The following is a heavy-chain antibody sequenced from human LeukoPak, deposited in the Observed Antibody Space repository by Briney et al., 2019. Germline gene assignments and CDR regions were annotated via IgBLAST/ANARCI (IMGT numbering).Heavy chain of an antibody. CDR1: GGSINSGSYY. Sequence: PSQTLSLTCTVSGGSINSGSYYWSWIRQPAGKGLEWIGRIYTSGSTKYNPSLKSRVTISVDTSKNQFSLKLSSVTAADTAVYYCARRGGATVTTIPFNYWGQGTLVTVSS. CDR3: ARRGGATVTTIPFNY. J-gene: IGHJ4*02. D-gene: IGHD4-17*01. V-gene: IGHV4-61*02. CDR2: IYTSGST.